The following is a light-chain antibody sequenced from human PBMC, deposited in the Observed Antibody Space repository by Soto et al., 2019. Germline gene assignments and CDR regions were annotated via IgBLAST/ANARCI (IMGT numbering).Light chain of an antibody. V-gene: IGLV2-23*01. Sequence: QSVLTQPASVSGAPGQSITISCTGTSSDVGNYNLVSWYQQHPGKAPKLMIYEGSKRPSGVSNRFSGSKSGNTASLTISILQAEDYSDYYCCSYAGSSTYVFGTGTKATVL. CDR2: EGS. J-gene: IGLJ1*01. CDR1: SSDVGNYNL. CDR3: CSYAGSSTYV.